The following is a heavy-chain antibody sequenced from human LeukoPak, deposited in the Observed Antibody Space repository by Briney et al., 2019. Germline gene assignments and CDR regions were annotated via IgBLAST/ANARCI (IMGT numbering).Heavy chain of an antibody. CDR1: GFTFSSYS. CDR3: ARDKDRYSGYEK. CDR2: ITSSSSYI. J-gene: IGHJ4*02. V-gene: IGHV3-21*01. D-gene: IGHD5-12*01. Sequence: PGGSLRLSCEASGFTFSSYSMNWVRQAPGKGLEWIPSITSSSSYIYYADPVKGRFTISRDNAKNSLYLQMNSLRAEDTAVYYCARDKDRYSGYEKWGQGTLVTVSS.